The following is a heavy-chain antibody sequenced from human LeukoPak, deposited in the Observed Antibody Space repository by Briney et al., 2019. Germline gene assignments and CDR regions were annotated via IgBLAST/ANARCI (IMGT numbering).Heavy chain of an antibody. V-gene: IGHV3-21*01. J-gene: IGHJ4*02. D-gene: IGHD4-17*01. CDR2: ITTSSSHV. CDR1: GFAFSSYS. Sequence: GGSLRLSCAASGFAFSSYSMNWIRQAPGKGLEWVSSITTSSSHVYYADSVKGRLTISRDNAKNSLYLQMNSLRAEDTAVYYCASLMTSVTIPDYWGQGTLVTVSS. CDR3: ASLMTSVTIPDY.